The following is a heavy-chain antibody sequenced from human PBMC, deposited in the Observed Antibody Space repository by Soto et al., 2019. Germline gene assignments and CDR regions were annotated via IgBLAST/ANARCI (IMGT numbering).Heavy chain of an antibody. D-gene: IGHD3-10*01. Sequence: QVQLQESGPGLVNPSQTLSLTCTVSGGSINSGGSNWNGIRQQPGEGLEWIGYITYRGGSYSIPSLKSRVTMSVDTSKNQLSLLLSSVSAADTAVYYCARDSGESLRFFDYWGQGAPVTVSS. CDR3: ARDSGESLRFFDY. J-gene: IGHJ4*02. CDR1: GGSINSGGSN. CDR2: ITYRGGS. V-gene: IGHV4-31*03.